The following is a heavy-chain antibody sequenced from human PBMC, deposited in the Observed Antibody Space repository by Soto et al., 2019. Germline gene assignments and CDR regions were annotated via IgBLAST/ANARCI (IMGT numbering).Heavy chain of an antibody. D-gene: IGHD6-13*01. CDR3: ARPSSSWSGYFQH. Sequence: QVQLQESGPGLVKPSQTLSLTCTVSGGSISSGGYYWSWIRQHPGKGLEWIGYIYYSGSTYYNPSLKSRVTISVATSKNQFSLKLSSVTAADTAVYYCARPSSSWSGYFQHWGQGTLVTVSS. CDR2: IYYSGST. CDR1: GGSISSGGYY. V-gene: IGHV4-31*03. J-gene: IGHJ1*01.